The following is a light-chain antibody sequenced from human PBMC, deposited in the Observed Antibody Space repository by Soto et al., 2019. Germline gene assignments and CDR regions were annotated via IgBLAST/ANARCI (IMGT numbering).Light chain of an antibody. CDR1: QVVSNY. V-gene: IGKV1-27*01. CDR2: AAS. Sequence: IQMTQSPSSLSASVGDRVTITCRASQVVSNYLAWYQQKPANEPNLLIYAASTLHAGVPSRFSGSGSGTDFTLTISSLQSEDVAPYYCQKYNSVPFTFGGGTKLEIK. CDR3: QKYNSVPFT. J-gene: IGKJ4*01.